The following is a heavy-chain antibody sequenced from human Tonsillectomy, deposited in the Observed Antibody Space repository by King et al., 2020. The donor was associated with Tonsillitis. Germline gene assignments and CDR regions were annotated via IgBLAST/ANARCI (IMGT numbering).Heavy chain of an antibody. J-gene: IGHJ4*02. CDR1: GGSISSSSYY. V-gene: IGHV4-39*01. Sequence: QLQESGPGLVKPSETLSLTCTVSGGSISSSSYYWGWIRQPPGKGLEWIGSIYYSGSTYYNPSLKSRVTLSVDTSKNQFSLKLSSVTAADTAVYYCARFHSSGWYYFDYWGQGTLVTVSS. CDR2: IYYSGST. D-gene: IGHD6-19*01. CDR3: ARFHSSGWYYFDY.